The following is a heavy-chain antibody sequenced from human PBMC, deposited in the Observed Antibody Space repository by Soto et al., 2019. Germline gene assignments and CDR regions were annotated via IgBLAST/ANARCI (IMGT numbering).Heavy chain of an antibody. D-gene: IGHD6-19*01. CDR3: ARTLQWLAYYYMDV. V-gene: IGHV3-48*01. J-gene: IGHJ6*03. Sequence: GGSLRLSCAASGFTFSSYAMTWVRQAPGKGLEWVSYISRSSSNIYYADSVKGRFTISRDNARKSLFLQMNSLRAEDTAVYYCARTLQWLAYYYMDVWGKGTTVTVSS. CDR1: GFTFSSYA. CDR2: ISRSSSNI.